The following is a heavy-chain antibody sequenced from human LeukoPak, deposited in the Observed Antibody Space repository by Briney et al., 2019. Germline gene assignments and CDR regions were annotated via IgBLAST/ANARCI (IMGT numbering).Heavy chain of an antibody. CDR2: IIPIFGTA. J-gene: IGHJ6*03. V-gene: IGHV1-69*13. CDR1: GGTFSSYG. D-gene: IGHD5-12*01. Sequence: ASVKVSCKASGGTFSSYGISWVQQAPGQGLEWVGGIIPIFGTANYAQKFQGRVTITADESTSTAYMELSSLRSEDTAVYYCARDKEGIGYHSDPYYYYMDVWGKGTTVTVSS. CDR3: ARDKEGIGYHSDPYYYYMDV.